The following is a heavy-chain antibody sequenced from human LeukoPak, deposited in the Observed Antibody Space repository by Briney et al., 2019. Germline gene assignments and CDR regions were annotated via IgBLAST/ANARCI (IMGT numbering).Heavy chain of an antibody. J-gene: IGHJ3*02. D-gene: IGHD5-12*01. Sequence: SETLSLTCAVSGGSISSSNWWSWVRQPPGKGLEWIGEIYHSGSTNYNPSLKSRVTISVDKSKNQFSLKLSSVTAADTAVYYCARVPQLRPPFDAFDIWGQGTMATVSS. CDR2: IYHSGST. V-gene: IGHV4-4*02. CDR3: ARVPQLRPPFDAFDI. CDR1: GGSISSSNW.